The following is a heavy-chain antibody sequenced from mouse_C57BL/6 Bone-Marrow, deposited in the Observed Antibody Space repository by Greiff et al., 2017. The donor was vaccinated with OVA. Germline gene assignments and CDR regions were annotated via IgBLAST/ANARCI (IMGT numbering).Heavy chain of an antibody. V-gene: IGHV14-4*01. CDR1: GFNIKDDY. CDR2: IDPENGDT. J-gene: IGHJ3*01. Sequence: EVQLQQPGAELVRPGASVKLSCTASGFNIKDDYMHWVKQRPEQGLEWIGWIDPENGDTEYASKFQGKATITADTSSNTAYLQLRSLTSEDTAVYYCTDHGYSAWFAYWGQGTLVTVSA. CDR3: TDHGYSAWFAY. D-gene: IGHD2-3*01.